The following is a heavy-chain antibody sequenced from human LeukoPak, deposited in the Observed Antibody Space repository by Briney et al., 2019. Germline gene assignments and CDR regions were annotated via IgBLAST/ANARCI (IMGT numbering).Heavy chain of an antibody. V-gene: IGHV3-66*04. D-gene: IGHD1-7*01. CDR1: GFTVSSNY. CDR2: IYSGGST. CDR3: ARRGGGNYPQYFEY. Sequence: GGSLRLSCAASGFTVSSNYMSWVRQAPGKGLEWVSVIYSGGSTYYADSVKGRFTISRDNSKNTLYLQMNSLKAEDTAVYYCARRGGGNYPQYFEYWGQGTLVTVSS. J-gene: IGHJ4*02.